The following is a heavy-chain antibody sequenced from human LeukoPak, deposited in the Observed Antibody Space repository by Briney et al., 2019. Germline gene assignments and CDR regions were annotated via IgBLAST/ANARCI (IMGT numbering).Heavy chain of an antibody. D-gene: IGHD3-22*01. CDR1: GFTFSSYS. V-gene: IGHV3-48*02. Sequence: GGSLRLSCAASGFTFSSYSMNWVRQAPGKGLEWVSYISSSSSTIYYADSVKGRFTISRDNAKNSLYLQMNSLRDEDTAVYYCARDRYYDSSGYYSHDAFDIWGQGTMVTVSS. CDR3: ARDRYYDSSGYYSHDAFDI. J-gene: IGHJ3*02. CDR2: ISSSSSTI.